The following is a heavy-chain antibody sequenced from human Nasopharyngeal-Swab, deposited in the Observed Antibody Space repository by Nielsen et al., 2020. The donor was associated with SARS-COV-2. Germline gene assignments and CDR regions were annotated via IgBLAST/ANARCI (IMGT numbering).Heavy chain of an antibody. D-gene: IGHD1-26*01. CDR2: ISWNSGSI. V-gene: IGHV3-9*01. J-gene: IGHJ5*02. Sequence: GGSLRLSCAASGFTFDDYAMHWVRQAPGKGLEWVSGISWNSGSIGYADSVKGRFTISRDNAKNSLYLQMNSLRAEDTALYYCAKGSSWEAYNWFGPWGQGTLVTVSS. CDR1: GFTFDDYA. CDR3: AKGSSWEAYNWFGP.